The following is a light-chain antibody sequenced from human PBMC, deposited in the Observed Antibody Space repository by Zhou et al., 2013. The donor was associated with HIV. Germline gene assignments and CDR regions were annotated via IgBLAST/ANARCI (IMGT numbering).Light chain of an antibody. CDR1: QGISNY. CDR3: QQHYDYPSIT. J-gene: IGKJ5*01. Sequence: DIQMTQSPPAMSASVGDRVTITCRASQGISNYLAWFQQKPGKVPKRLIYASSSLQSGVPSRFSGSGSGTEFNLTIDCLQSEDFATYYCQQHYDYPSITFGQGTRLEIK. V-gene: IGKV1-17*03. CDR2: ASS.